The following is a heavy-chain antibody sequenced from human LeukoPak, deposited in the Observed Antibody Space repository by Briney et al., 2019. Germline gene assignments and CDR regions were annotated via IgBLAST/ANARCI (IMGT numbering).Heavy chain of an antibody. D-gene: IGHD3-22*01. J-gene: IGHJ4*02. V-gene: IGHV3-23*01. CDR3: AKDHSSGYYYFDY. Sequence: GGSLRLSCEVSGFTFSNYAMSWVRQAPGKGLEWVSVISGSGGSTYYADSVKGRFTISRDNSKNTLYLQMNSLRAEDTAVYYCAKDHSSGYYYFDYWGQGTLVTVSS. CDR1: GFTFSNYA. CDR2: ISGSGGST.